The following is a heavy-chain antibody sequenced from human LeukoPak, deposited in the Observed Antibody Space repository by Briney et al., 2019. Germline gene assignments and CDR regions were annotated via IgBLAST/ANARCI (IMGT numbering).Heavy chain of an antibody. D-gene: IGHD1-26*01. J-gene: IGHJ4*02. CDR1: GYTFTSYG. CDR3: ARDYGVYSGSYNPFDY. Sequence: ASVKVSCKASGYTFTSYGISWVRQAPGQGLEWMGWISAYNGNTNYAQKLQGRVTMTTDTSTSTAYMELRSLRSDDTAVYYCARDYGVYSGSYNPFDYWGQGTLVTVSS. V-gene: IGHV1-18*01. CDR2: ISAYNGNT.